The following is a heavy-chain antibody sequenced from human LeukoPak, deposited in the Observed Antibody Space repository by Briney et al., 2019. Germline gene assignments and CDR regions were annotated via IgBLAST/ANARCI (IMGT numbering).Heavy chain of an antibody. CDR1: GGSFSGYY. CDR2: INHSGST. Sequence: SETLSLTCAVYGGSFSGYYWSWIRQPPGKGLEWIGEINHSGSTNYNPSLKSRVTISVDTSKNQFSLKLSSVTAADTAVYYCARVMSQLLVDYWGQGTLVTVSS. J-gene: IGHJ4*02. D-gene: IGHD6-6*01. V-gene: IGHV4-34*01. CDR3: ARVMSQLLVDY.